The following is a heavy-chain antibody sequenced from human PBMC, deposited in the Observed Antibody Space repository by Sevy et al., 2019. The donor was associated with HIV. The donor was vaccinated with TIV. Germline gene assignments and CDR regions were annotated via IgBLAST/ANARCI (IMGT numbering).Heavy chain of an antibody. J-gene: IGHJ6*03. V-gene: IGHV3-72*01. CDR1: GFAFSDHY. Sequence: GSLRLSCAASGFAFSDHYVDWVRQAPGKGLEWVGRIRNRPNRYTTEYAASVEGRFTISRDDSRHSRYLQMNSLKTEDSAVYYCVRGPNCGVGGCQQISPYCLDVWGIGATVTVSS. CDR3: VRGPNCGVGGCQQISPYCLDV. D-gene: IGHD2-21*01. CDR2: IRNRPNRYTT.